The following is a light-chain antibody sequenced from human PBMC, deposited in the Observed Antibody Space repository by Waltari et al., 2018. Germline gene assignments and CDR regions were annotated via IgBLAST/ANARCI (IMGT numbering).Light chain of an antibody. J-gene: IGLJ2*01. CDR1: TSNIANNA. CDR2: YDD. Sequence: QSVLTQPPSVSEAPRQRVIISCSGSTSNIANNAVNWYQQLPGKAPKLLIYYDDLLPSGVSDRFSASKSGTSASLAISGLQSEDEADYYCSVWDDSLNGQVFGGGTKLTVL. CDR3: SVWDDSLNGQV. V-gene: IGLV1-36*01.